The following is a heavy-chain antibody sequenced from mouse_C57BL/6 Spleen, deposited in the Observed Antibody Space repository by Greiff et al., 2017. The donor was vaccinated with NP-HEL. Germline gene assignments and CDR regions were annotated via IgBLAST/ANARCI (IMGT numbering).Heavy chain of an antibody. CDR1: GYSFTGYF. CDR3: ARNLGDGPDY. CDR2: INPYNGDT. V-gene: IGHV1-20*01. J-gene: IGHJ2*01. D-gene: IGHD2-3*01. Sequence: EVQLQESGPELVKPGASVKISCKASGYSFTGYFMNWVMQSHGKSLEWIGRINPYNGDTFYNQKFKGKATLTVDKSSSTAHMELRSLTSEDSAVYYCARNLGDGPDYWGQGTTLTVSS.